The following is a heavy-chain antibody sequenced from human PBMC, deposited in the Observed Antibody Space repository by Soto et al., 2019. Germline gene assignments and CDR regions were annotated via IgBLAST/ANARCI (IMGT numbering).Heavy chain of an antibody. Sequence: ASVKVSCKASGYTFTSYDINWVRQATGQGLEWMGWMNPNSGNTGYAQKFQGRVTMTRNTSISTAYMELSSLRSEDTAVYYCARASRNSWWTRYYYYGMDVWGPGTTVTVSS. CDR3: ARASRNSWWTRYYYYGMDV. D-gene: IGHD6-13*01. V-gene: IGHV1-8*01. CDR2: MNPNSGNT. CDR1: GYTFTSYD. J-gene: IGHJ6*02.